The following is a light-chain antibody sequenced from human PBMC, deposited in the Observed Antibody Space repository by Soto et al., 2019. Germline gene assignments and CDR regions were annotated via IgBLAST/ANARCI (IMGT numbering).Light chain of an antibody. V-gene: IGLV1-40*01. J-gene: IGLJ1*01. Sequence: QSVLTQPPSVSGAPGQRVTISCTGSSSNIGATYDVSWYQQHPGTAPKLLIYDNSNRPSGVSNRFSGSKSANTASLTISGLQAEDEADYYCSSFRSSSTSYVFGTGTKVTVL. CDR2: DNS. CDR3: SSFRSSSTSYV. CDR1: SSNIGATYD.